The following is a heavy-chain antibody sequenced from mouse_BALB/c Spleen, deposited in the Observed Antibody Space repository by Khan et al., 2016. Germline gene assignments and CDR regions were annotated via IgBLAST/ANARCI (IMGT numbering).Heavy chain of an antibody. D-gene: IGHD2-13*01. Sequence: QVQLKESGPSLVQPSQSLSITCTVSGFSLTTYVVHWVRQSPGKGLEWLGGIWRGGNTDYNAAFMSRLRITKDNSQSQVFFHMYSLQPDDTALYYWAKVANDDSDGAWFAYWGQGSLVTVSA. CDR3: AKVANDDSDGAWFAY. CDR1: GFSLTTYV. V-gene: IGHV2-5-1*01. J-gene: IGHJ3*01. CDR2: IWRGGNT.